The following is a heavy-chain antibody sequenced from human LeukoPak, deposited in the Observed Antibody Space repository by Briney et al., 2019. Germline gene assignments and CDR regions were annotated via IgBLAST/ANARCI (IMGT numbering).Heavy chain of an antibody. CDR2: ISAYNGNT. D-gene: IGHD6-19*01. CDR1: GYTFTSYG. CDR3: ARDPPHSSGPNSPCFEY. J-gene: IGHJ4*02. V-gene: IGHV1-18*01. Sequence: ASVKVSCKASGYTFTSYGISWVRQAPGQGLEWMGWISAYNGNTNSAQKLQGRVTMTTDTSTSTAYMELRSLRSDDTAVYYCARDPPHSSGPNSPCFEYWGQGTLVTVSS.